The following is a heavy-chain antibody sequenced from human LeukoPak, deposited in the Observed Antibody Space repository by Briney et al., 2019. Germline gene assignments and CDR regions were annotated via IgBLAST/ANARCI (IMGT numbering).Heavy chain of an antibody. J-gene: IGHJ4*01. CDR3: AGRRLDAASFYH. V-gene: IGHV3-53*04. Sequence: PGGSLRLSCAASGFTVSINYMGWVRQAPGKGLEWVSVIYSGGTTYYADSVKGRFTISRHISENTLYLQMNRLRGEDTAVYYCAGRRLDAASFYHWGHGTLVIVSS. D-gene: IGHD2-15*01. CDR2: IYSGGTT. CDR1: GFTVSINY.